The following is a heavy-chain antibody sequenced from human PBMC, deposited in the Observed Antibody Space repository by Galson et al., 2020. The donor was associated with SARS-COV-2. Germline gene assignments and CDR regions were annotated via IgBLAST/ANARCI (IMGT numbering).Heavy chain of an antibody. CDR2: IWYDGSNK. Sequence: GESLKISCAASGFTLSSYGMHWVRQAPGKGLEWVAVIWYDGSNKYYADSVKGRFTISRDNSKNTLYLQMNSLRAEDTAVYYCARDSGSGYYYWMYAFDIWGQGTMVTVSS. D-gene: IGHD3-22*01. CDR3: ARDSGSGYYYWMYAFDI. V-gene: IGHV3-33*01. CDR1: GFTLSSYG. J-gene: IGHJ3*02.